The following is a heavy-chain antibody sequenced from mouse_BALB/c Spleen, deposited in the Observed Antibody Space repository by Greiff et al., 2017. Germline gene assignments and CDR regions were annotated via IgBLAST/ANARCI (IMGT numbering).Heavy chain of an antibody. CDR2: ISSGGST. CDR1: GFTFSSYA. Sequence: EVHLVESGGGLVKPGGSLKLSCAASGFTFSSYAMSWVRQTPEKRLEWVASISSGGSTYYPDSVKGRFTISRDNARNILYLQMSSLRSEDTAMYYCARRGDYFYYFDYWGQGTTLTVSS. V-gene: IGHV5-6-5*01. J-gene: IGHJ2*01. D-gene: IGHD1-1*01. CDR3: ARRGDYFYYFDY.